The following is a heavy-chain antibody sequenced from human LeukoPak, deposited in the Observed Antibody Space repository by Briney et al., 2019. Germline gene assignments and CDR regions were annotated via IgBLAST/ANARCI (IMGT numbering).Heavy chain of an antibody. CDR1: GFTSDDYV. J-gene: IGHJ4*02. V-gene: IGHV3-20*04. Sequence: GGSLRLSCAASGFTSDDYVMCWVRQAPGKGLEWVSGINWNGDITDYADSVKGRFTISRDNAKNSLYLQMNSLRAEDTVLYYCARDLAAAGNYWGQGTLVTVSS. D-gene: IGHD6-13*01. CDR2: INWNGDIT. CDR3: ARDLAAAGNY.